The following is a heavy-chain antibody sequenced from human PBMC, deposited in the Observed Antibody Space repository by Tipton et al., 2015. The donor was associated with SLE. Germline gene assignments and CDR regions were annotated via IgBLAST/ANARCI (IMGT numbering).Heavy chain of an antibody. V-gene: IGHV4-59*12. CDR1: GGPLSGYF. J-gene: IGHJ6*02. Sequence: TLSLTCSVYGGPLSGYFLSWVRQSPGKGLEWIGYIYYSGNNNHNPSLKSRVTISVDTSKNQFSLKLSSVTAADTAVYYCARGLGCSGGGCYYGMDVWGQGTTVTVSS. CDR2: IYYSGNN. CDR3: ARGLGCSGGGCYYGMDV. D-gene: IGHD2-15*01.